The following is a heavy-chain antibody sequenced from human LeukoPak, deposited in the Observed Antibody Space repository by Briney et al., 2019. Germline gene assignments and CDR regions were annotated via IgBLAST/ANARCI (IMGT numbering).Heavy chain of an antibody. CDR2: MNPNSGNT. CDR1: GYTFASYD. CDR3: ARGRTGGGGFDY. J-gene: IGHJ4*02. D-gene: IGHD2-8*02. Sequence: ASVKVSCKASGYTFASYDINWVRQATGQGLEWMGWMNPNSGNTGYAQKFQGRVTMTRNTSISTAYMELSSLRSEDTAVYYCARGRTGGGGFDYWGQGTLVTVSS. V-gene: IGHV1-8*01.